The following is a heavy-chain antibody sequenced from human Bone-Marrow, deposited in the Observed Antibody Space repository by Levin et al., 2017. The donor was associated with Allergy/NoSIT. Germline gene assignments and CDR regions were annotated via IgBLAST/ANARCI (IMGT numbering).Heavy chain of an antibody. D-gene: IGHD4-17*01. CDR2: ISSNGGST. V-gene: IGHV3-64D*06. CDR3: VKSAYGDLRAFDY. CDR1: GFTFSSYA. J-gene: IGHJ4*02. Sequence: PGGSLRLSCSASGFTFSSYAMHWVRQAPGKGLEYVSAISSNGGSTYYADSVKGRFTISRDNSKNTLYLQMSSLRAEDTAVYYCVKSAYGDLRAFDYWGQGTLVTVSS.